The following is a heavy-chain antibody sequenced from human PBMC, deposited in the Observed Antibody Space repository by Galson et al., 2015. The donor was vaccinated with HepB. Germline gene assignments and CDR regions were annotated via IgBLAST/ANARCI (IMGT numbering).Heavy chain of an antibody. CDR2: IWSEGSHE. V-gene: IGHV3-33*06. D-gene: IGHD5-24*01. CDR3: AKDRFGYNSAFDI. CDR1: GFTFSNYG. Sequence: SLRLSCAASGFTFSNYGMHWVRQAPGKGLEWVAVIWSEGSHEYYADSVKGRFTISRDNSKNTLYLQMNSLRAEDTAVYYCAKDRFGYNSAFDIWGQGTMVTVSS. J-gene: IGHJ3*02.